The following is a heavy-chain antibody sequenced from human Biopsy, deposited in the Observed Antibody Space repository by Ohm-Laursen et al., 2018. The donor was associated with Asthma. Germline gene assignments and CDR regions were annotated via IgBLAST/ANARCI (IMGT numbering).Heavy chain of an antibody. CDR1: GGSITSSSYY. CDR2: MYHSGSP. J-gene: IGHJ4*02. D-gene: IGHD3-22*01. V-gene: IGHV4-39*01. Sequence: GTLSLTCTVSGGSITSSSYYWGWIRQPPGKGMEWIGNMYHSGSPYYHPSLKSRATISVDTSKNQLSLRMSSVTAADTAVYFCVRHQYSSSWSTFDYWGQGALVTVSS. CDR3: VRHQYSSSWSTFDY.